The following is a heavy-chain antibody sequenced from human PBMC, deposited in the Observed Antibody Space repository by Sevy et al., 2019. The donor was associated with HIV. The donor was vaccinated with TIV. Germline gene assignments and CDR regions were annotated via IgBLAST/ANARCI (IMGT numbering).Heavy chain of an antibody. D-gene: IGHD3-22*01. J-gene: IGHJ1*01. CDR3: AKDQAASSGYSPKYFQH. CDR1: GFTFSSYA. V-gene: IGHV3-23*01. CDR2: ISGSGGST. Sequence: GGSLRLSCAASGFTFSSYAMSWVRQAPGKGLEWVSAISGSGGSTYYADSVKGRFTISRDNSKNTLYLQMNSLRAEDTAVYYCAKDQAASSGYSPKYFQHWGQGTLVTVSS.